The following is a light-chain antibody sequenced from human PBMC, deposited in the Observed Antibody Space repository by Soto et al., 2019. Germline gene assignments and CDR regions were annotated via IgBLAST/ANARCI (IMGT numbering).Light chain of an antibody. V-gene: IGLV2-14*03. J-gene: IGLJ1*01. Sequence: SALTQPASVSGSPGQSTTISCSGTSSDIGSYDHVAWYQKFPGKSPKLIIYAVSDRPSGVSDRFSGSKSGISASLTISGLQTEDEADYYCISYTDRQSYLFGTGTKVTVL. CDR3: ISYTDRQSYL. CDR1: SSDIGSYDH. CDR2: AVS.